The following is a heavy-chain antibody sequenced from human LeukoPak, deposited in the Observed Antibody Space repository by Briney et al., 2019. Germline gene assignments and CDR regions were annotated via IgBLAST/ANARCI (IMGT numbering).Heavy chain of an antibody. V-gene: IGHV1-18*01. CDR3: ARDQGNGDYPDWFDP. J-gene: IGHJ5*02. D-gene: IGHD4-17*01. CDR2: ISAYNGNI. CDR1: GYTFTSYG. Sequence: ASVKVSCKASGYTFTSYGISWVRQAPGQGLEWKGWISAYNGNINYAQKLQGRVTMTTDTSTRTAYMELRSLRSDDTAVYYCARDQGNGDYPDWFDPWGQGTLVTVSS.